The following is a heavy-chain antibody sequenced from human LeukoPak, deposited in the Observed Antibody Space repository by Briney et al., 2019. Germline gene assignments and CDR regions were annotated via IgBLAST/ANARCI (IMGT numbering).Heavy chain of an antibody. J-gene: IGHJ5*02. CDR2: IYHSGST. CDR3: ASTPRGYWFDP. D-gene: IGHD2-15*01. Sequence: GSLRLSCAAAGFDFSDFWMSWVRQVPGKGLEWIGEIYHSGSTNYNPSLKSRVTISVDKSKNQFSLKLSSVTAADTAVYYCASTPRGYWFDPWGQGTLVTVSS. CDR1: GFDFSDFW. V-gene: IGHV4-4*02.